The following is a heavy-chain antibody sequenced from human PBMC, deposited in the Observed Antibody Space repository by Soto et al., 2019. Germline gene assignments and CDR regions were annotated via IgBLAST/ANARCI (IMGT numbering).Heavy chain of an antibody. CDR3: AHRDDFWRGSAVDI. J-gene: IGHJ3*02. V-gene: IGHV2-5*01. D-gene: IGHD3-3*01. Sequence: QITLKESGPTLVNPTQTLTLTCTFSGFSLSTSGVGVGWIRQPPGKALEWLALIYWNDDKRYSPSLKSRLTITKDTSKNQVVLTMTNMDPVDTATYYCAHRDDFWRGSAVDIWGQGTMVTVSS. CDR2: IYWNDDK. CDR1: GFSLSTSGVG.